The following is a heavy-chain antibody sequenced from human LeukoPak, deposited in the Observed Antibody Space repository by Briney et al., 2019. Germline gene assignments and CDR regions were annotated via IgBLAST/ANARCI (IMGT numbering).Heavy chain of an antibody. CDR1: GGSISSGDYY. CDR2: INHSGST. CDR3: ARGLSGYDYHFDY. Sequence: PSETLSLTCTVSGGSISSGDYYWSWIRQPPGKGLEWIGEINHSGSTNYNPSLKSRVTISVDTSKNQFSLKLSSVTAADTAVYYCARGLSGYDYHFDYWGQGTLVTVSS. J-gene: IGHJ4*02. D-gene: IGHD5-12*01. V-gene: IGHV4-39*07.